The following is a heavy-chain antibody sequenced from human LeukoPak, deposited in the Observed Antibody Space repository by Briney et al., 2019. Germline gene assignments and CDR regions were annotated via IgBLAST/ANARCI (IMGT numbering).Heavy chain of an antibody. CDR1: GFTFSSYA. Sequence: GGSLRLSCAASGFTFSSYAMSWVRQAPGKGLEWVAVISYDGSNKYYADSVKGRFTISRDNSKNTLYLQMNSLRAEDTAVYYCARDSGDYYDRSGYYSFMDYWGQGTLVTVSS. V-gene: IGHV3-30*04. CDR2: ISYDGSNK. D-gene: IGHD3-22*01. J-gene: IGHJ4*02. CDR3: ARDSGDYYDRSGYYSFMDY.